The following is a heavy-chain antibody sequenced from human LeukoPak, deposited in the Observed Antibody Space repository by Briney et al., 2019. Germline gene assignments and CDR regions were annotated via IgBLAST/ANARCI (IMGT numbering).Heavy chain of an antibody. CDR2: IKQDGSEK. CDR3: ARDKIVGATNFYY. V-gene: IGHV3-7*01. D-gene: IGHD1-26*01. Sequence: PGGSLRLSCAASGFTFSSYWMSWVRQAPGKGLEWVANIKQDGSEKYYVDSVKGRFTISRDNAKNSLYLQMNSLRAEDTAVYYCARDKIVGATNFYYWGQGTLVTVSS. CDR1: GFTFSSYW. J-gene: IGHJ4*02.